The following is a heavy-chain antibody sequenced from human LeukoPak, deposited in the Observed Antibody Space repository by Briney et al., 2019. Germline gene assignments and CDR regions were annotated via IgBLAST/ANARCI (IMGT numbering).Heavy chain of an antibody. CDR3: ARSIAADLNDAFDI. J-gene: IGHJ3*02. V-gene: IGHV3-13*01. D-gene: IGHD6-13*01. CDR2: IGTAGDT. CDR1: GFTFSSYD. Sequence: GGSLRLSCAASGFTFSSYDMHWVRQATGKGLEWVSAIGTAGDTYYPGSVKGRFTISRDNSKNTLYLQMNSLRAEDTAVYYCARSIAADLNDAFDIWGQGTMVTVSS.